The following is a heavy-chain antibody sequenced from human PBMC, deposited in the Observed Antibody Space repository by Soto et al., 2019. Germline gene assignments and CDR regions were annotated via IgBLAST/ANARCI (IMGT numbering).Heavy chain of an antibody. Sequence: QVQLVQSGAEEKKPGASVKVSCKASGYTFTSYAMHWVRQAPGQRLEWMGWITAGNGNTKYSQKFQGRVPITRDTAASTAYMEQSTLRSEDTAVYYCASNHLGGTPYSMDVWGQGTTVTVSS. CDR3: ASNHLGGTPYSMDV. CDR2: ITAGNGNT. CDR1: GYTFTSYA. D-gene: IGHD3-3*01. V-gene: IGHV1-3*05. J-gene: IGHJ6*02.